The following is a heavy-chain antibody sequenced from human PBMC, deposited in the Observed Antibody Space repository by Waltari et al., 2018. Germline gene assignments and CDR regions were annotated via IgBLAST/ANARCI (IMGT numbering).Heavy chain of an antibody. Sequence: QVQLQESGPGLVKPSETLSLTCPVSGGSISSYYWSWIRQPPGKGLEWIGYIYYSGSTNYNPSLKSRVTISVETSKNQFSLKLSSVTAADTAVYYCARDIRWYFDLWGRGTLVTVSS. V-gene: IGHV4-59*01. CDR3: ARDIRWYFDL. J-gene: IGHJ2*01. CDR1: GGSISSYY. CDR2: IYYSGST.